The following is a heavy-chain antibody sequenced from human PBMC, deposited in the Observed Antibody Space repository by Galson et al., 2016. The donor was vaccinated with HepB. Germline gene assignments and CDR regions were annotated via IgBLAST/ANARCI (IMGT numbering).Heavy chain of an antibody. CDR3: ARLRRVGAAGSYSYHSMDV. CDR2: IHYSGST. D-gene: IGHD6-13*01. CDR1: GGSVSSDY. J-gene: IGHJ6*02. Sequence: SETLSLTCSVSGGSVSSDYWSWIRQPPGKGLEWIAYIHYSGSTDYNPSLKSRVSISLETSKNQFSLRLTSVTAADTAAYFCARLRRVGAAGSYSYHSMDVWGQGTTVTVS. V-gene: IGHV4-59*02.